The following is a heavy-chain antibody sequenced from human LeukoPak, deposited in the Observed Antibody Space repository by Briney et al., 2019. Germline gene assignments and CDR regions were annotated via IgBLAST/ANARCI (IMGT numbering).Heavy chain of an antibody. CDR1: GRSFSGYY. Sequence: SETLSLTCAVYGRSFSGYYWSWIRQPPGKGLEWIGEINHSGSTNYNPSLKSRVSISVDTSKNQFSLKLSSVTAADTAVYYCATGPSYYYYGMDVWGQGTTVTVSS. J-gene: IGHJ6*02. V-gene: IGHV4-34*01. CDR3: ATGPSYYYYGMDV. D-gene: IGHD1-1*01. CDR2: INHSGST.